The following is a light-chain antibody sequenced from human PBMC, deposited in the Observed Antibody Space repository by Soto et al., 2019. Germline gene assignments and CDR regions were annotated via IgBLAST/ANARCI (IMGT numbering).Light chain of an antibody. CDR3: QQHNSFPRS. CDR2: DAS. V-gene: IGKV1-5*01. J-gene: IGKJ2*01. CDR1: QAISVS. Sequence: DIQMTQSPSTLSASVGDRVTITCRASQAISVSLAWYRQKPGKAPNLLIYDASTLQEGVPSRFSGSGSGTEFTLTVTRLQPDDFATYFCQQHNSFPRSFGQGTKLEIK.